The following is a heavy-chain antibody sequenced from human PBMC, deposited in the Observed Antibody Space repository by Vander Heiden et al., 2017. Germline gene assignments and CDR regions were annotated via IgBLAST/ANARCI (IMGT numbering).Heavy chain of an antibody. CDR1: GFTFSNAW. CDR2: IKSKTDGGTT. J-gene: IGHJ6*02. CDR3: TTWWGITIDYYYGMDV. V-gene: IGHV3-15*02. D-gene: IGHD3-3*01. Sequence: EVQLVESGGALVQSGGSLRLPCPASGFTFSNAWMTWVRQAPGKGLEWVGRIKSKTDGGTTDYAAPVKGRFTISRDDSKNTLYLQMNSLKTEDTAVYYCTTWWGITIDYYYGMDVWGQGTTVTVSS.